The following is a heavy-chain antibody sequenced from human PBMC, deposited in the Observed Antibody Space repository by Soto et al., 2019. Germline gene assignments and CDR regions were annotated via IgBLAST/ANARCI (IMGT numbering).Heavy chain of an antibody. D-gene: IGHD6-6*01. CDR2: IIPISGTA. J-gene: IGHJ6*02. CDR1: GGTFSSYA. CDR3: SCAQAKGSSLGFDFYYYYGMDV. Sequence: QVQLVQSGAEVKKPGSSVKVSCKASGGTFSSYAISWVRQAPGQGLEWMGGIIPISGTANYAQKFQGRVRVTADEDTSTAYVELRRLSFKAAAVALCSCAQAKGSSLGFDFYYYYGMDVWGQGTTVTVSS. V-gene: IGHV1-69*01.